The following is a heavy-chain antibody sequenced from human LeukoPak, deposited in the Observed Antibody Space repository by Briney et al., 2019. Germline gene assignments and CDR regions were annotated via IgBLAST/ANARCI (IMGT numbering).Heavy chain of an antibody. CDR1: GGTFSSYA. CDR2: IIPILGVA. V-gene: IGHV1-69*04. CDR3: ARVLYCSSTSCYIPYYDMVYYYGMDV. Sequence: SVKVSCKASGGTFSSYAISWVRQAPGQGLEWMGRIIPILGVANYAQKFQGRVTITADKSTSTAYMELSSLRSEDTAVYYCARVLYCSSTSCYIPYYDMVYYYGMDVWGQGTTVTVSS. J-gene: IGHJ6*02. D-gene: IGHD2-2*02.